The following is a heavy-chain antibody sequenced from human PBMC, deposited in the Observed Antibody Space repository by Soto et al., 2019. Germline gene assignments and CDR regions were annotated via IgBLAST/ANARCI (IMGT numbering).Heavy chain of an antibody. Sequence: RASVKVSCKASGGTFSTYTITWVRQAPGQGLEWMGRIIPIIGIINYAQKFQGRVTISADKFTGTAYMELTGLRSDDTAVYYCAGDPDSHYNDSHASSDPWGQGTLVTVSS. J-gene: IGHJ5*02. CDR2: IIPIIGII. CDR3: AGDPDSHYNDSHASSDP. CDR1: GGTFSTYT. V-gene: IGHV1-69*04. D-gene: IGHD4-4*01.